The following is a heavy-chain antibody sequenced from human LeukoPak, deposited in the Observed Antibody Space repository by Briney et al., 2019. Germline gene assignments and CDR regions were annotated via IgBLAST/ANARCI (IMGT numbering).Heavy chain of an antibody. J-gene: IGHJ4*02. CDR1: GGSISSGSYY. D-gene: IGHD2-2*02. V-gene: IGHV4-61*02. Sequence: SETLSLTCTVSGGSISSGSYYWSWIRQPAGKGLEWIGRIYTSGSTNYNPSLKSRVTISVDTSKNQFSLKLSSVTAADTAVYYCARVGIVVVPAAIEYYFDYWGQGTLVTVSS. CDR3: ARVGIVVVPAAIEYYFDY. CDR2: IYTSGST.